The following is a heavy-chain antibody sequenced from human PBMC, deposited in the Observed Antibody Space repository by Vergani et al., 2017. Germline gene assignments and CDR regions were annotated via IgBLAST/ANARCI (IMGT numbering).Heavy chain of an antibody. CDR1: GFTFRNFG. CDR2: IVKDGINT. V-gene: IGHV3-30*02. J-gene: IGHJ4*02. D-gene: IGHD2-21*02. CDR3: AKYLRDSTDGLPYY. Sequence: QVQLVESAGGVVQPGGSLRLSCASSGFTFRNFGMHWIRQAPGKGLEWLAYIVKDGINTRYRDAVKVRFTVSRDNSKDILYLQMDSLRSEDTALYYCAKYLRDSTDGLPYYWCPGTLVIVSS.